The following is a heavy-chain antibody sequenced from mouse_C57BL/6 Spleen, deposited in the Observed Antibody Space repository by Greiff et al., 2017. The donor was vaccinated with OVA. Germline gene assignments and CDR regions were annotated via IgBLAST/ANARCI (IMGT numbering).Heavy chain of an antibody. Sequence: EVQLVESGPGLVKPSQSLSLTCSVTGYSITSGYYWNWIRQFPGNKLEWMGYISYDGSNNYNPSLKNRISITRDTSKNQFFLKLNSVTTEDTATYYCARHPAWFAYWGQGTLVTVSA. V-gene: IGHV3-6*01. CDR1: GYSITSGYY. J-gene: IGHJ3*01. CDR2: ISYDGSN. CDR3: ARHPAWFAY.